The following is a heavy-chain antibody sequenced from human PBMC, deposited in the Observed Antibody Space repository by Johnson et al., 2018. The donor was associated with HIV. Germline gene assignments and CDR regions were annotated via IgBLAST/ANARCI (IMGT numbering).Heavy chain of an antibody. CDR2: ISYDGSNK. CDR1: GFTFSSYA. D-gene: IGHD7-27*01. CDR3: ARAWGDLAPDAFDI. V-gene: IGHV3-30-3*01. Sequence: QEKLVESGGGVVQPRRSLRLSCAASGFTFSSYAMHWVRQAPGKGLEWVAVISYDGSNKYYADSVKGRFTISRDNSKNTLFLQMNSLRAGDTAVYYCARAWGDLAPDAFDIWGLGTMVTVSS. J-gene: IGHJ3*02.